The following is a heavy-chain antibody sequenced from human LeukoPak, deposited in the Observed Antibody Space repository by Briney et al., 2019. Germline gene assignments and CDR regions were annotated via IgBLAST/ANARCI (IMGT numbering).Heavy chain of an antibody. CDR1: GFNFTRYN. V-gene: IGHV3-48*01. CDR3: AKVASIAAAGEFGS. Sequence: GGSLRLSCAASGFNFTRYNMNWVRQAPGKGLEHISYISSISRTIDNADSVKGRFTISRDISKNTLHLQMNSLRAEDTAVYYCAKVASIAAAGEFGSWGQGTLVTVSS. D-gene: IGHD6-13*01. J-gene: IGHJ4*02. CDR2: ISSISRTI.